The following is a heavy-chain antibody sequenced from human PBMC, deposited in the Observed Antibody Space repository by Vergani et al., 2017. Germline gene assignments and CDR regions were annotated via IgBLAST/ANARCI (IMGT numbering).Heavy chain of an antibody. Sequence: EVQLVESGGGLVQPGGSLRLSCAASGFTFSSYEMNWVRQAPGKGLEWVAYISSSGSTIYYADSVKGRFTISRDNAKNSLYLQMNSLRAEDTAVYYCAREPDQPIAAAGDGMDVWGQGTTVTVSS. V-gene: IGHV3-48*03. CDR1: GFTFSSYE. D-gene: IGHD6-13*01. CDR2: ISSSGSTI. CDR3: AREPDQPIAAAGDGMDV. J-gene: IGHJ6*02.